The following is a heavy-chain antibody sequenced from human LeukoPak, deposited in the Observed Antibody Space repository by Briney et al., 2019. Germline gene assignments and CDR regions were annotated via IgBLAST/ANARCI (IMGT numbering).Heavy chain of an antibody. CDR1: GFTFSSYA. Sequence: GGSLRLSCAASGFTFSSYAMSWVRQAPGKGLEWVSAISGSGGSAYYADSVKGRFTISRDNSKNTLYLQMNSLRAEDTAVYYCAKDCGTSCYVPVDYWGQGTLVTVSS. J-gene: IGHJ4*02. CDR3: AKDCGTSCYVPVDY. CDR2: ISGSGGSA. V-gene: IGHV3-23*01. D-gene: IGHD2-2*01.